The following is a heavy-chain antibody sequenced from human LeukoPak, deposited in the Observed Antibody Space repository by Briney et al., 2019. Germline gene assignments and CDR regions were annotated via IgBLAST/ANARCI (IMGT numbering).Heavy chain of an antibody. D-gene: IGHD4-17*01. V-gene: IGHV1-3*01. CDR3: ARDLRPLYYGDYAY. CDR2: INAGNGNT. Sequence: WASVNVSCKASGYTFTSYAMHWVRQAPGQRLEWMGWINAGNGNTKYSQKFQGRVSITRDTSASTAYMELSSLRSEDTAVYYCARDLRPLYYGDYAYWGQGTLVTVSS. J-gene: IGHJ4*02. CDR1: GYTFTSYA.